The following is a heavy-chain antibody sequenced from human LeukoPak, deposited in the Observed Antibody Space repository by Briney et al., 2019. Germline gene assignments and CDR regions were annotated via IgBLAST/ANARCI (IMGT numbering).Heavy chain of an antibody. CDR3: ARDRIYGSGAYDY. J-gene: IGHJ4*02. D-gene: IGHD3-10*01. CDR1: GFTVSSNY. V-gene: IGHV3-53*01. CDR2: IYSGGGT. Sequence: GGSLRLSCAASGFTVSSNYMSWVRQAPGKGLEWVSAIYSGGGTYYADSVKGRFTISRDNSNNTLYLQLNSLRAEDTAVYYCARDRIYGSGAYDYWGQGTLVTVSS.